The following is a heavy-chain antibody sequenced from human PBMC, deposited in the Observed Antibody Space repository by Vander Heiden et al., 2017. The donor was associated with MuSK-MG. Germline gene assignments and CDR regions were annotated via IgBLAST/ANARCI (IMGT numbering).Heavy chain of an antibody. CDR3: AKESCSGGTCYSLQH. D-gene: IGHD2-15*01. CDR1: GFTFSSYA. Sequence: EVQLLESGGGLVQPGGSLRLSCAASGFTFSSYAMSWVRQAPGKGLEWVSDITGTGLTTYYADSVKGRFTISRDNSKDTVYLQMNSLRAEDTAAYYCAKESCSGGTCYSLQHWGQGTRVSVSS. V-gene: IGHV3-23*01. CDR2: ITGTGLTT. J-gene: IGHJ1*01.